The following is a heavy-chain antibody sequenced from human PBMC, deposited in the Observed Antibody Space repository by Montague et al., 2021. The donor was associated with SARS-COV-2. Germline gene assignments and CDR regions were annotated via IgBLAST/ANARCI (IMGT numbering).Heavy chain of an antibody. CDR1: GGSISSSSYY. Sequence: SETLSLTCTVSGGSISSSSYYWVWIRQPPGKGLEWIGSIYYSGSTYYNPSLKSRVTISVDTSKNQFSLNLTSVTAADTALYYCARLTTSGSIAWGQGTLVTVSS. D-gene: IGHD6-19*01. V-gene: IGHV4-39*01. CDR2: IYYSGST. J-gene: IGHJ5*02. CDR3: ARLTTSGSIA.